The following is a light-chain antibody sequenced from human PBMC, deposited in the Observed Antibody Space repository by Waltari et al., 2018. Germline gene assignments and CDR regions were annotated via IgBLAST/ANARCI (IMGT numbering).Light chain of an antibody. J-gene: IGLJ2*01. Sequence: SSELTQDPAVSVALGQTVRITCQGDTLRRHHASRCQQKPGQTPVVVVHGANNRPSGIPGGVSGSRSGNTVSLTIAGVQAEDEADYYCNSRDSSGDRLVFGGGTKLTVL. V-gene: IGLV3-19*01. CDR2: GAN. CDR1: TLRRHH. CDR3: NSRDSSGDRLV.